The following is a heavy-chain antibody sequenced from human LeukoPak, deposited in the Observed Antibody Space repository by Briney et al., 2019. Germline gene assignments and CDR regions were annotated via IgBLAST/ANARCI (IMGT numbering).Heavy chain of an antibody. CDR1: GNTFTGQY. J-gene: IGHJ4*02. Sequence: ASVKVSCKASGNTFTGQYMHWVRQAPGQGLEWMGWINLNTGGTNYAQNFQGRVTLTSDTSISTAYMEASRLTSDDTAVYYCARDPVRGDGYCFDSWGQGTLVTVSS. D-gene: IGHD3-10*01. CDR2: INLNTGGT. CDR3: ARDPVRGDGYCFDS. V-gene: IGHV1-2*02.